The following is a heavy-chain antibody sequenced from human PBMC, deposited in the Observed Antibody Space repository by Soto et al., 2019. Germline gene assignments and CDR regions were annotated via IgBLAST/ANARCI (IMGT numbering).Heavy chain of an antibody. V-gene: IGHV4-31*03. D-gene: IGHD2-15*01. CDR2: IYYSGST. J-gene: IGHJ3*02. CDR3: ARDPAYCCGGSCYSVSAFDI. Sequence: QVQLQESGPGLVKPSQTLSLTCTVSGGSISSGGYYWSWIRQHPGKGLEWIGYIYYSGSTYYNPSLKSRVTISVDTSKNQFSLKLSSVTAADTAVYYCARDPAYCCGGSCYSVSAFDIWGQGTMVTVSS. CDR1: GGSISSGGYY.